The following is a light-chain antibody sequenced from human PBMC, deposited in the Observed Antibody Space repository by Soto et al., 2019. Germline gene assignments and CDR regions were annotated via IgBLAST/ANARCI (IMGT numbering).Light chain of an antibody. V-gene: IGKV3-15*01. J-gene: IGKJ2*01. CDR2: GAS. CDR1: QSVSSN. CDR3: QQYNNWPYT. Sequence: EIVMTQSPATLSVSPGERATLSCRASQSVSSNLAWYQQKPGQAPRLLIYGASTRATGIPARFSGSGSGTEFTLTISSLQSEDFAVYYCQQYNNWPYTFCQGIKLEIK.